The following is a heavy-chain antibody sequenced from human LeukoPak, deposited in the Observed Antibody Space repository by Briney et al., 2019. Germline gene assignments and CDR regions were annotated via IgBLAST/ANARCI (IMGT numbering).Heavy chain of an antibody. D-gene: IGHD5-12*01. V-gene: IGHV3-11*05. CDR1: GFTFSDFY. CDR3: ARDGMGGYDYFDY. Sequence: PGGALRLSCAASGFTFSDFYMNRIRQAPGKGLGVGLYISSSNIDTNYADSVKGRFTVSRDNAKNSLYLQMNSLRAEDTAVYYCARDGMGGYDYFDYWGQGTLVTVSS. J-gene: IGHJ4*02. CDR2: ISSSNIDT.